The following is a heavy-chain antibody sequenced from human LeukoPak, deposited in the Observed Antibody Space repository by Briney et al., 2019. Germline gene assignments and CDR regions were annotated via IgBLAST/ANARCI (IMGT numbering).Heavy chain of an antibody. CDR1: GYTFTGYY. J-gene: IGHJ4*02. Sequence: ASVKVSCKASGYTFTGYYLHWVRQAPGQGLEWMGWINPNSGGTNYAQKLQGRVTMTRDTSTSTAYMELSRLRSDDTAVYYCARGGDVVVVPASNFPEFDYWGQGTLVTVSS. D-gene: IGHD2-2*01. CDR3: ARGGDVVVVPASNFPEFDY. CDR2: INPNSGGT. V-gene: IGHV1-2*02.